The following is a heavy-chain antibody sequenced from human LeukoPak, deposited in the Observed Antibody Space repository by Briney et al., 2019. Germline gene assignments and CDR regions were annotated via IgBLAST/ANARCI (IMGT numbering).Heavy chain of an antibody. J-gene: IGHJ4*02. D-gene: IGHD3-3*01. Sequence: PSETLSLTCTVSGGSFSSSSYYWGWLRQPPGTGLVWFGSIYYSGSTYYNPSLKSRVTISVDTSKNQFSLKLSSVTAADTAVYYCARDCYDFWSGCGFDYWGQGTLVTASS. CDR3: ARDCYDFWSGCGFDY. V-gene: IGHV4-39*02. CDR2: IYYSGST. CDR1: GGSFSSSSYY.